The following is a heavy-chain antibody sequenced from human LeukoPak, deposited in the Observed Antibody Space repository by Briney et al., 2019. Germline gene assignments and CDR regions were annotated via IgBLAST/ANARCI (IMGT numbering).Heavy chain of an antibody. D-gene: IGHD5-24*01. J-gene: IGHJ4*02. CDR3: ARRGDGYNYFDY. CDR1: GGSISSSSYY. V-gene: IGHV4-39*01. Sequence: SETLSLTCTVSGGSISSSSYYWGWIRQPPGKGLEWIGNIYYSGSTYYNPSLKSRVTISIDTSKNQFSLKLTSVAAADTAVLYCARRGDGYNYFDYWGQGTLVTVSS. CDR2: IYYSGST.